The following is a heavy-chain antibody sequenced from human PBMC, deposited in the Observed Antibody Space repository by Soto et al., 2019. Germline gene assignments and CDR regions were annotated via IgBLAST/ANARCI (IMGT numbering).Heavy chain of an antibody. CDR2: IYYSGST. Sequence: SETLSLTCTVSGGSISSYYWSWIRQPPGKGLEWIGYIYYSGSTNYNPSLKSRVTISVDTSKNRFSLKLSSVTAADTAVYYCARMSRWNYYFDYWGQGTLVTVSS. J-gene: IGHJ4*02. D-gene: IGHD1-7*01. CDR3: ARMSRWNYYFDY. V-gene: IGHV4-59*01. CDR1: GGSISSYY.